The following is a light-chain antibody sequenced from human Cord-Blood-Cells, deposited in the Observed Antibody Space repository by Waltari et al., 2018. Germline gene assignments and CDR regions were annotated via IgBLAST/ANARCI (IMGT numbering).Light chain of an antibody. V-gene: IGLV2-18*02. J-gene: IGLJ2*01. Sequence: SALTHPPSVSWSPGQSVPLPCTGTSRDVGSQTLVSWYQQPPGPAPKLMIYRVRNRPAGVPDRFSGSKSGNMASLTISGLQAEDEADYYCSSYTSSSTVVFGGGTKLTVL. CDR2: RVR. CDR3: SSYTSSSTVV. CDR1: SRDVGSQTL.